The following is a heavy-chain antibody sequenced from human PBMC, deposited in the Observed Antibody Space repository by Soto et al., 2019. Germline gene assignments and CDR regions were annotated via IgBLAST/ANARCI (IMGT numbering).Heavy chain of an antibody. CDR3: ARHGDYGDYFDY. J-gene: IGHJ4*02. CDR2: IYYSGST. V-gene: IGHV4-59*08. D-gene: IGHD4-17*01. CDR1: GGSISSYY. Sequence: SETLSLTCTVSGGSISSYYWSWIRQPPGKGLEWIGYIYYSGSTNYNPSLKSRVTISVDTSKNQFSLKLSSVTAADTAVYYCARHGDYGDYFDYWGQGTLVTVSS.